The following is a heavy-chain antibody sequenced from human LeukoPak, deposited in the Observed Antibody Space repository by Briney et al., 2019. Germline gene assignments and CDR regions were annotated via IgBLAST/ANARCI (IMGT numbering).Heavy chain of an antibody. V-gene: IGHV3-30*18. CDR3: AKEKLLWFGAGYYYYYYMDV. J-gene: IGHJ6*03. CDR1: GFTFSSYG. D-gene: IGHD3-10*01. CDR2: ISYDGSNK. Sequence: PGGSLRLSCAASGFTFSSYGMHWVRQAPGKGLEWVAVISYDGSNKYYADSVKGRFTISRDNSKNTLYPQMNSLRAEDTAVYYCAKEKLLWFGAGYYYYYYMDVWGKGTTVTVSS.